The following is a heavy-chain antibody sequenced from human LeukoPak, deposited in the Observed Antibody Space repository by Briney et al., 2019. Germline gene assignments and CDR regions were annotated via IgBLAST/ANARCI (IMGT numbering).Heavy chain of an antibody. V-gene: IGHV3-48*01. CDR1: GFDFRSYS. D-gene: IGHD3-10*01. Sequence: GGSLRLSCAASGFDFRSYSMNWVRQAPGKGLEWVSYISSFSGTIDYADSVKGRFIISRDNAQNSLFLQMNSLRAEDTAVYYCARDKDSLWFGELDFDYWGQGTLVTVSS. J-gene: IGHJ4*02. CDR3: ARDKDSLWFGELDFDY. CDR2: ISSFSGTI.